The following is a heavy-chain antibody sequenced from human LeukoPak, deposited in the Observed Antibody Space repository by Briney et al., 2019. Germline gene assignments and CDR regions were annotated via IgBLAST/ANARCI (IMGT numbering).Heavy chain of an antibody. J-gene: IGHJ4*02. CDR2: IKQDGREK. CDR1: GFTFSSYW. V-gene: IGHV3-7*01. Sequence: GGSLRLSCAASGFTFSSYWTSWVRQAPGKGLEWVANIKQDGREKYYVDSVKGRFTISRDNAKNSLYLQMNSLRAEDTAVYYWARVEASGYDILTGDYPFDYWGQGALVTVSS. D-gene: IGHD3-9*01. CDR3: ARVEASGYDILTGDYPFDY.